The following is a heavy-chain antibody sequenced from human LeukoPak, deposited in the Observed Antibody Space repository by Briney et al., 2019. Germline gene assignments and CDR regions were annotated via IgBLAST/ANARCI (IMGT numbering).Heavy chain of an antibody. D-gene: IGHD2/OR15-2a*01. CDR2: FYTSGST. Sequence: SETLSLTCIVSGDSISSYYWSWIRQPAGKGLEWIGRFYTSGSTNYNPSLKSRVIMSVDTSQNQFSLKLSSVTAADTAVYYCARGPNSNSWSDYYFEYWGQGALVTVSS. V-gene: IGHV4-4*07. CDR1: GDSISSYY. J-gene: IGHJ4*02. CDR3: ARGPNSNSWSDYYFEY.